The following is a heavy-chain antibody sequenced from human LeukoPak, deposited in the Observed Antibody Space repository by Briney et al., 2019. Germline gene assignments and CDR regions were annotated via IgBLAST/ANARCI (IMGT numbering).Heavy chain of an antibody. CDR2: IFHSGST. CDR3: ARISSSNWYNERGAFDV. V-gene: IGHV4-38-2*02. CDR1: GYSISSGYY. J-gene: IGHJ3*01. Sequence: DPSETLSLTCTVSGYSISSGYYWGWIRQPPGKGLEWIGTIFHSGSTYSNPSLKSRVTISVDTSKNQFSLNLSSVTAADTAVYYCARISSSNWYNERGAFDVWGQGTMVTVSS. D-gene: IGHD6-13*01.